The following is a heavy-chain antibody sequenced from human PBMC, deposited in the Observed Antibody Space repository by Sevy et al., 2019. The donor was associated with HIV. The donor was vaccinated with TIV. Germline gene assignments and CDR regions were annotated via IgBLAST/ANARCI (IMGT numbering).Heavy chain of an antibody. V-gene: IGHV3-23*01. CDR2: ISGSGGST. Sequence: GGSLRLSCAASGFTFSNYATTWVRQAPGRGLEWLSVISGSGGSTYSADSVKGRFAISRDNSKNTLYLQMSSLRAADAAVYFCAKGCYSGGDCYFDSWGQGTLVTVSS. CDR3: AKGCYSGGDCYFDS. D-gene: IGHD2-21*02. J-gene: IGHJ4*02. CDR1: GFTFSNYA.